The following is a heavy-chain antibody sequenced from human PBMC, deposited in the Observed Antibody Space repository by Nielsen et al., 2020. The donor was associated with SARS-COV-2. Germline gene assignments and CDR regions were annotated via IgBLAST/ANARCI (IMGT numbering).Heavy chain of an antibody. Sequence: SGPTLVQPTETLTLICTVSGFSLNNAGMAVGWIRQPPGRALESLAHIFSNDEKSYSPSLKSRLTVTKDTSNNQVVLTMTNMDPVDTATYSCAHFSSGWSHWCQGTLVTASS. D-gene: IGHD6-13*01. CDR2: IFSNDEK. J-gene: IGHJ4*02. CDR1: GFSLNNAGMA. CDR3: AHFSSGWSH. V-gene: IGHV2-26*01.